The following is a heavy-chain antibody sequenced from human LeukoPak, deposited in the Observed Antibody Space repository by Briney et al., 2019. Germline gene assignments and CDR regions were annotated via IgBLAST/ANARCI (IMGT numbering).Heavy chain of an antibody. J-gene: IGHJ4*02. Sequence: GGSLRLSCAASGFTLSSYSMNWVRQAPGKGLEWVSSISSSSSYIYYADSVKGRFTISRDNAKNSLYLQMNSLRAEDTAVYYCARDRGLTPPDYWGQGTLVTVSS. V-gene: IGHV3-21*01. CDR3: ARDRGLTPPDY. CDR1: GFTLSSYS. CDR2: ISSSSSYI. D-gene: IGHD3-22*01.